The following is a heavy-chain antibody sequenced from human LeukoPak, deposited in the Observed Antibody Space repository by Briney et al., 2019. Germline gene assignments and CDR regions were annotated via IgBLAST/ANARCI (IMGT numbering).Heavy chain of an antibody. V-gene: IGHV1-46*01. J-gene: IGHJ4*02. CDR2: INPSGGSP. CDR3: ARDSGSHSFDY. D-gene: IGHD1-26*01. Sequence: ASVKVSCKSSGYAFTTYYMHWVRHAPGQGLEWMGIINPSGGSPTYAQKFQGRVTMTRDTSTNTIYMELSSLRSEDTAVYYCARDSGSHSFDYWGQGTLVTVSS. CDR1: GYAFTTYY.